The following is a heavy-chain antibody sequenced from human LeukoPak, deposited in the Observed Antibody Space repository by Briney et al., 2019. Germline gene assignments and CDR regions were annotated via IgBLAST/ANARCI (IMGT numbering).Heavy chain of an antibody. CDR2: VYPGDSDT. D-gene: IGHD3-10*01. V-gene: IGHV5-51*01. Sequence: PGESLKISCKGSGYSFTTYWIGWVRQMPGKGLEWMGIVYPGDSDTRYSPSFQGQVTISADKSITTAYLQWSSLKASDTAMYYCAYSGTYYNPPFQYWGQGTLVTVSS. CDR3: AYSGTYYNPPFQY. J-gene: IGHJ4*02. CDR1: GYSFTTYW.